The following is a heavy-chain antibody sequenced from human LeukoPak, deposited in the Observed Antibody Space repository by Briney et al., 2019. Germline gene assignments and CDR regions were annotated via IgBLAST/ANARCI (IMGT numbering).Heavy chain of an antibody. D-gene: IGHD2-15*01. CDR2: IGNSGRDT. V-gene: IGHV3-23*01. CDR3: ARYCGADSCYSGLDY. Sequence: GGSLRLSCAASGFTFSSYVMTWVRQAPGRGLEWVSSIGNSGRDTYHADSMKGRFTISRDNSKSTLFLHMSSLRAGDTAIYYCARYCGADSCYSGLDYWGQGALVTVSS. J-gene: IGHJ4*02. CDR1: GFTFSSYV.